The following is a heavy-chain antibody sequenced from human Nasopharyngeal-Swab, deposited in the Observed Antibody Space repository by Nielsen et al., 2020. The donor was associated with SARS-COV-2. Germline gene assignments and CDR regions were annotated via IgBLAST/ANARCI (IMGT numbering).Heavy chain of an antibody. V-gene: IGHV3-74*01. Sequence: GESLKISCVGSGFTFSSYWMHWVRQAPGKGLVWVSQINRDDTTATYADSVEGRFTISRDNARNTLYLQMSSLTAEDTAVYYCARDYDYGSRTYYMGYDYWGPGILVTVSS. CDR1: GFTFSSYW. CDR2: INRDDTTA. CDR3: ARDYDYGSRTYYMGYDY. D-gene: IGHD4/OR15-4a*01. J-gene: IGHJ4*02.